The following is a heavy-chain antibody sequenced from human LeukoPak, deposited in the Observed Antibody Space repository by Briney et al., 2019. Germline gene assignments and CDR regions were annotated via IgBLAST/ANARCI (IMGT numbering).Heavy chain of an antibody. CDR1: GGSFGGYY. CDR3: ARVGDSVGAKDY. CDR2: INHSGST. Sequence: SETLSLTCAVYGGSFGGYYWSWIRQPPGKGLEWIGEINHSGSTNYNPSLKSRVTISVDTSKNQFSLKLSSVTAADTAVYYCARVGDSVGAKDYWGQGTLVTVSS. J-gene: IGHJ4*02. D-gene: IGHD4-17*01. V-gene: IGHV4-34*01.